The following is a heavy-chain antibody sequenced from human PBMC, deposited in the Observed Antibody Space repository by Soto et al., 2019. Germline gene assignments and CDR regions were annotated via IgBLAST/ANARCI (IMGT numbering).Heavy chain of an antibody. CDR1: GYTFTSYG. V-gene: IGHV1-18*01. J-gene: IGHJ6*02. D-gene: IGHD6-19*01. Sequence: ASVKVSCKASGYTFTSYGISWVLQAPGQGLEWMGWISAYNGNTNYAQKLQGRVTMTTDTSTSTAYMELRSLRSDDTAVYYCASFPHSGWYVGGLYYYYGMDVWGQGTTVTVSS. CDR2: ISAYNGNT. CDR3: ASFPHSGWYVGGLYYYYGMDV.